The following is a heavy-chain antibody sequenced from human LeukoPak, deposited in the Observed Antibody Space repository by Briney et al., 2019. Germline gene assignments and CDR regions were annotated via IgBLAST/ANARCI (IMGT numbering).Heavy chain of an antibody. D-gene: IGHD2-15*01. CDR3: AREDMGYCSGGSCYRAWFDP. CDR2: ISSSGSTI. J-gene: IGHJ5*02. V-gene: IGHV3-48*03. Sequence: PGGSLRLSCAASGFTFSSYEMNWVRQAPGKGLEWVSYISSSGSTIYYADPVKGRFTISRDNAKNSLYLQMSSLRAEDTGVYYCAREDMGYCSGGSCYRAWFDPWGQGTLVTVSS. CDR1: GFTFSSYE.